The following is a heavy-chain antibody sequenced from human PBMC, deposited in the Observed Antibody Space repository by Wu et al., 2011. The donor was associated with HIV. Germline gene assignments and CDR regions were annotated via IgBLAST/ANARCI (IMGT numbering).Heavy chain of an antibody. J-gene: IGHJ2*01. CDR2: INSHSGGT. CDR3: ARDCEEAGVDL. V-gene: IGHV1-2*02. Sequence: QVQLVQSGAEVKKPGASVKISCKASGYTFTAYYIYWVRQAHGQGLEWMGWINSHSGGTDYAQKFQGRVTMTRDTSSSTVYMEVNRLTSDDTAVYFCARDCEEAGVDLWGRGTRGHCLL. CDR1: GYTFTAYY.